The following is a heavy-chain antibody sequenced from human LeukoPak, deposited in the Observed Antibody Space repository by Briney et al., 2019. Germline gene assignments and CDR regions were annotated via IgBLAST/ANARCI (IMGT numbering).Heavy chain of an antibody. V-gene: IGHV3-48*04. CDR2: ISSSGSTI. J-gene: IGHJ4*02. CDR1: GFTFSNYS. Sequence: GGSLRLSCAASGFTFSNYSMNWVRQAPGKGLEWVSYISSSGSTIYYADSVKGRFTISRDNAKNSLYLQMNSLRAEDTAVYYCARASRGWFGEFGGQGTLVTVSS. D-gene: IGHD3-10*01. CDR3: ARASRGWFGEF.